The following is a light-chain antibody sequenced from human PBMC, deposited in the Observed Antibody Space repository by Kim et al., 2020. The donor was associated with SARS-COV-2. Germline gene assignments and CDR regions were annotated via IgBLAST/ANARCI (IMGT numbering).Light chain of an antibody. CDR1: NSDVGRYNL. J-gene: IGLJ2*01. V-gene: IGLV2-23*02. Sequence: QCITISCTGNNSDVGRYNLVSGYQQPPGKGPELIISELTKRPSGVSNRFSVSQSGNTASLTISGLQAEDETDYYCCSYAGSFALIFGGGTQLTVL. CDR2: ELT. CDR3: CSYAGSFALI.